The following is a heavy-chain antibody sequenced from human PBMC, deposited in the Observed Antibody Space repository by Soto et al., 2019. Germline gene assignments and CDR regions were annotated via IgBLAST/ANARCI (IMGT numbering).Heavy chain of an antibody. D-gene: IGHD6-6*01. J-gene: IGHJ4*02. V-gene: IGHV1-8*01. CDR2: MNPNSGNT. CDR1: GYTFTSYD. Sequence: QVQLVQCGAEVKKPGASVNVSCKASGYTFTSYDINWVRQATGQGIEWMGWMNPNSGNTGYAQKFQGRVTMTRTTSISTADMELSSLRSEDTAVYYCTRVKAPSSSAGEMEDYWGQGTMVTVSS. CDR3: TRVKAPSSSAGEMEDY.